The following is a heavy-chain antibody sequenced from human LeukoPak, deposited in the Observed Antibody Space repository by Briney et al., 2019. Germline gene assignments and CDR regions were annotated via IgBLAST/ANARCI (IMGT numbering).Heavy chain of an antibody. CDR1: GGTFSSYA. CDR2: IIPILGIA. CDR3: ARGIPMVTYFGY. V-gene: IGHV1-69*04. Sequence: GSSVKVSCKASGGTFSSYAISWVRQAPGQGLEWMGRIIPILGIANYAQKFQGRVTITADKSTSTAYMELSSLRSEDTAVYYCARGIPMVTYFGYWGQGTLVTVSS. D-gene: IGHD5-18*01. J-gene: IGHJ4*02.